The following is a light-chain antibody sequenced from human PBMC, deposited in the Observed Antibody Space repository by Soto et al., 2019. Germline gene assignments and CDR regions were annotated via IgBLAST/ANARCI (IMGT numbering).Light chain of an antibody. V-gene: IGKV3-20*01. J-gene: IGKJ5*01. CDR1: QSVRSSY. CDR3: QQYGSSPST. CDR2: GAS. Sequence: EIVLTQSPGTLSLSPGERAILSCRASQSVRSSYVAWYQQKPGQAPRLLIYGASSRATGIPDRFSGSGSGTDFSLTVSRLEPEDFAVYYCQQYGSSPSTFGQGTRLEIK.